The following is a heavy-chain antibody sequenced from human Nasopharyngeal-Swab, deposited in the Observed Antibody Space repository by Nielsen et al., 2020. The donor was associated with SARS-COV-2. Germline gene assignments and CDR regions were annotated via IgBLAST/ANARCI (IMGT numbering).Heavy chain of an antibody. CDR2: IWYDGSNK. CDR3: ARGKILRYFDWLLYPFDY. V-gene: IGHV3-33*01. D-gene: IGHD3-9*01. J-gene: IGHJ4*02. Sequence: VRQAPGKGLEWVAVIWYDGSNKYYADSVKGRFTISRGNSKNTLYLQMNSLRAEDTAVYYCARGKILRYFDWLLYPFDYWGQGTLVTVSS.